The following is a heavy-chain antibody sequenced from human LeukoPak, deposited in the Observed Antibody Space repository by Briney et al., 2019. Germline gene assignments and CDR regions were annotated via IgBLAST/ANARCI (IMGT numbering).Heavy chain of an antibody. V-gene: IGHV4-59*12. Sequence: SETLSPTCTVSGGSISSYYWSWIRQPPGKGLEWIGYIYYSGSTNYNPSLKSRVTISVDTSKNQFSLKLSSVTAADTAAYYCARGQTTDYSNYWFDPWGQGTLVTVSS. D-gene: IGHD4-11*01. J-gene: IGHJ5*02. CDR1: GGSISSYY. CDR3: ARGQTTDYSNYWFDP. CDR2: IYYSGST.